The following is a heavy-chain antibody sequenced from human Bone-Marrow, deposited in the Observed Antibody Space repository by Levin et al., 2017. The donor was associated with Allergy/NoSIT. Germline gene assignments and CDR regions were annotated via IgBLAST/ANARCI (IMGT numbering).Heavy chain of an antibody. D-gene: IGHD3-16*01. J-gene: IGHJ6*02. Sequence: PSETLSLTCIVDGGSFSGYFWTWIRQSPGKGLEWIGEINHSGSVTSNPSLKSRLTLSVDTSMNQVSLNLSSVTAADPGVYYCARGTKMRKERFALAPLTPNDYDHFGMDVWGQGTTVIV. CDR1: GGSFSGYF. CDR2: INHSGSV. V-gene: IGHV4-34*01. CDR3: ARGTKMRKERFALAPLTPNDYDHFGMDV.